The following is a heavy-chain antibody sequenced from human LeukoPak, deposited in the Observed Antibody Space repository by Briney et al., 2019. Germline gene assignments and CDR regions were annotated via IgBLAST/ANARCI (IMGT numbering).Heavy chain of an antibody. CDR3: AKEVKDTGYYHPDN. J-gene: IGHJ4*02. CDR1: GFTFRNYT. D-gene: IGHD3-3*01. Sequence: GGSLRLSCAASGFTFRNYTMTWVRQAPGKWLEWVSAISGSGGSTYYADSVKGRFTISRDNSKNTLYLKMNRLRDEDTALFYCAKEVKDTGYYHPDNWGQGTLVTVSS. V-gene: IGHV3-23*01. CDR2: ISGSGGST.